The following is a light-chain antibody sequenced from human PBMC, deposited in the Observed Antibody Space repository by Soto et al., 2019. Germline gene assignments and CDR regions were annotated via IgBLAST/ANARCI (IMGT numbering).Light chain of an antibody. J-gene: IGKJ1*01. CDR1: QSISYW. Sequence: DIQMTQSPSTLSASVGDRVTITCRASQSISYWMAWYQQKPGKAPRLLIYDASNLESGVPSRFSGSGSGTECTLTISRLQPDDFATYYCQQYKSYSGTFGQGTKVDIK. CDR2: DAS. V-gene: IGKV1-5*01. CDR3: QQYKSYSGT.